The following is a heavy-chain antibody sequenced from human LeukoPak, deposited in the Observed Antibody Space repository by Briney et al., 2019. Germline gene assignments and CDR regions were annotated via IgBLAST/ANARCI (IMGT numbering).Heavy chain of an antibody. CDR2: IYYSGST. Sequence: PSETLSLTCTVSGGSISSSSYYWGWIRQPPGKGLEWIGSIYYSGSTYYNPSLKSRVTISVDTSKNQFSPKLSSVTAADTAVYYCARVHLLEWLSIDYWGQGTLVTVSS. D-gene: IGHD3-3*01. J-gene: IGHJ4*02. CDR3: ARVHLLEWLSIDY. V-gene: IGHV4-39*07. CDR1: GGSISSSSYY.